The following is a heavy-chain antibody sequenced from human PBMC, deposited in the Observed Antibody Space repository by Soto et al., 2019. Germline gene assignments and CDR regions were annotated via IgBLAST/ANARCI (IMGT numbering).Heavy chain of an antibody. D-gene: IGHD2-8*01. V-gene: IGHV3-30-3*01. Sequence: QVYLVESGGGVVQPGRSLRLSCAASGFMFRNHAMHWVRQAPGKGLDWVAVISFDGANDFYADSVKGRFTISRDNSRNTLYLQMDSLRHEDTAVYYCARDAVDVTKMVFVSPIDYWGQGALVTVSS. CDR3: ARDAVDVTKMVFVSPIDY. CDR2: ISFDGAND. CDR1: GFMFRNHA. J-gene: IGHJ4*02.